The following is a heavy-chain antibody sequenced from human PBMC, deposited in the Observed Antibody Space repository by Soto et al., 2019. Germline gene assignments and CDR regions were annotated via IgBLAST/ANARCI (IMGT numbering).Heavy chain of an antibody. V-gene: IGHV2-5*01. J-gene: IGHJ4*02. CDR3: APRPGGSGWRYYFDD. D-gene: IGHD6-19*01. CDR2: TYWNDDD. CDR1: GFSLTSTGVG. Sequence: SGPTLVNPTQTLTLTCSFSGFSLTSTGVGVGWFRQPPGKALEWLGLTYWNDDDRYRSSLRSRLTITKDTSKNQVVLTMTNMDPEDTATYYCAPRPGGSGWRYYFDDWGQGTLVTVSS.